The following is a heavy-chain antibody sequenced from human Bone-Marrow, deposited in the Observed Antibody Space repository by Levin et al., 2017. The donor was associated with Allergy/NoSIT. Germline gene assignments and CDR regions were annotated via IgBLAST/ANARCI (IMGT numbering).Heavy chain of an antibody. CDR2: INHSGST. J-gene: IGHJ4*02. CDR3: ARALGYCSGGSCLRHSYPFDY. Sequence: SETLSLTCAVYGGSFSGYYWSWIRQPPGKGLEWIGEINHSGSTNYNPSLKSRVTISVDTSKNQFSLKLSSVTAADTAVYYCARALGYCSGGSCLRHSYPFDYWGQGTLVTVSS. V-gene: IGHV4-34*01. D-gene: IGHD2-15*01. CDR1: GGSFSGYY.